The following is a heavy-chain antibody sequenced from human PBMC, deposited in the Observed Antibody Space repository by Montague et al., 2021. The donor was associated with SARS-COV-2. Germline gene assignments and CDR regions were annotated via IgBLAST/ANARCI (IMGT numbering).Heavy chain of an antibody. CDR2: VHYTGST. CDR3: ARAQNTCFIANCVNYFDV. D-gene: IGHD1-1*01. J-gene: IGHJ4*02. Sequence: SETLSLTCEVSGGSMSGYYWTWIRQSPGKGLEWIGYVHYTGSTKYNPSLKTRVSLSLDTPKNHFSLHLSSVTAADTAIYFCARAQNTCFIANCVNYFDVWGLGALATVS. CDR1: GGSMSGYY. V-gene: IGHV4-59*01.